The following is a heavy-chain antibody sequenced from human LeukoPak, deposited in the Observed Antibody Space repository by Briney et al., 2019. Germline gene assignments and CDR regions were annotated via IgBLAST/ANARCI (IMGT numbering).Heavy chain of an antibody. Sequence: ASVKVSCKASGGTFSRYAISWVRQAPGQGLEWMGGIIPIFGTANYAQKFQGRVTITADESTSTAYMELSSLRSEDTAVYYCARTDGYGDYGDYWGQGTLVTVSS. J-gene: IGHJ4*02. CDR2: IIPIFGTA. V-gene: IGHV1-69*13. CDR1: GGTFSRYA. D-gene: IGHD4-17*01. CDR3: ARTDGYGDYGDY.